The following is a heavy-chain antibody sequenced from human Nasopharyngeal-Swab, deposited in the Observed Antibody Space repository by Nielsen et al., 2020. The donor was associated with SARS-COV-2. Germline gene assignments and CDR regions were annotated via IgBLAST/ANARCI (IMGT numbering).Heavy chain of an antibody. Sequence: SETLSLTCTVSGGSISSSSYYWGWIRQPPGKGLEWIGSIYYSGSTNYNPSLKSRVTISVDTSKNQFSLKLSSVTAADTAVYYCARDPYSSSSRFYYGMDVWGQGTTVTVSS. CDR3: ARDPYSSSSRFYYGMDV. D-gene: IGHD6-6*01. J-gene: IGHJ6*02. V-gene: IGHV4-39*07. CDR2: IYYSGST. CDR1: GGSISSSSYY.